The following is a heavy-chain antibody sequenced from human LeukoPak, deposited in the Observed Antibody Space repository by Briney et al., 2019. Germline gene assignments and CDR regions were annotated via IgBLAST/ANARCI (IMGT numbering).Heavy chain of an antibody. CDR3: AKNYGSGTYYNYFDF. Sequence: PGGSLRLSCAASGFTFSSVAMSWVRRAPGKGVEWVSSISGSGGASYYADSVKGRFPISRDNSESTLYLQINSLRAEDTAVFYCAKNYGSGTYYNYFDFWGQGTLVTVSS. CDR1: GFTFSSVA. D-gene: IGHD3-10*01. V-gene: IGHV3-23*01. CDR2: ISGSGGAS. J-gene: IGHJ4*02.